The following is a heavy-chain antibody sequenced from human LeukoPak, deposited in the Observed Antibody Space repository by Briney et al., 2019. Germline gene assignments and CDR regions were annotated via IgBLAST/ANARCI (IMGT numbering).Heavy chain of an antibody. D-gene: IGHD3-22*01. CDR2: IYYSGST. CDR3: ASYYDSSGYYPFDY. Sequence: SETLSLTCTVSGGSISSYYWSWIRQPPGKGLEWIGYIYYSGSTNYNPSLKSRVTILVDTSKNQFSLELSSVTAADTAVYYCASYYDSSGYYPFDYWGQGTLVTVSS. CDR1: GGSISSYY. J-gene: IGHJ4*02. V-gene: IGHV4-59*01.